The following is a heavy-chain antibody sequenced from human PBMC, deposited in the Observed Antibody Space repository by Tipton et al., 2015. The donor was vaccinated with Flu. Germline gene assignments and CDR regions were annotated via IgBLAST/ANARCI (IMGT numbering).Heavy chain of an antibody. CDR1: GGSISSYY. V-gene: IGHV4-59*01. Sequence: TLSLTCTVSGGSISSYYWSWIRQPPGKGLEWIGYIYYSGSTNYNPSLKSRVTISVDTSKNQFSLKLSSVTAADTAVYYCARSFMVVVPAAIMESDYYYMDVWGKGTTVTVSS. CDR2: IYYSGST. J-gene: IGHJ6*03. D-gene: IGHD2-2*02. CDR3: ARSFMVVVPAAIMESDYYYMDV.